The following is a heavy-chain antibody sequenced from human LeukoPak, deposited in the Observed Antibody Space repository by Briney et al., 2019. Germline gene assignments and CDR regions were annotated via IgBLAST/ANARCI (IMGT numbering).Heavy chain of an antibody. V-gene: IGHV3-74*01. D-gene: IGHD3-10*01. J-gene: IGHJ2*01. CDR2: ISTDGSST. CDR1: GFTFSSYW. CDR3: ARTNPGYWYFDP. Sequence: GGSLRLSCAASGFTFSSYWMHWVRAAPGKGLVWVSRISTDGSSTSYADSVKGRFTISRDNAKNTLYLHMNSLRAEDTAVYYCARTNPGYWYFDPWGRGTLVTVSS.